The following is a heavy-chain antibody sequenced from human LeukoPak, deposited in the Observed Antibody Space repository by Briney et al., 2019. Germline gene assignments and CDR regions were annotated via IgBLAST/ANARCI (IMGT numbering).Heavy chain of an antibody. J-gene: IGHJ5*02. CDR2: INHSGST. V-gene: IGHV4-34*01. CDR1: GGSFSGYY. Sequence: SETLSLTCAVYGGSFSGYYWSWIRQPPGKGLEWIGEINHSGSTNYNPSLKSRVTISVDTSKNQFSLKLSSVTAADTAVYYCARAYGDSPRNPWGQGTLVTVSS. CDR3: ARAYGDSPRNP. D-gene: IGHD4-17*01.